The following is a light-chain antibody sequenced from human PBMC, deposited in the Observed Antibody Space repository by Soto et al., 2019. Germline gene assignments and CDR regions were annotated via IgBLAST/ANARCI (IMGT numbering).Light chain of an antibody. Sequence: QSALTQPASVSGSPGQSITISCTGTSSDVGGYNYVSWYQQHPGKAPKLMIYEVSNRPSGVSNRFSGSKSGNTASLTISGLQAEDGADYYCSSYTSSSTLFGTGTKLTVL. J-gene: IGLJ1*01. V-gene: IGLV2-14*01. CDR3: SSYTSSSTL. CDR1: SSDVGGYNY. CDR2: EVS.